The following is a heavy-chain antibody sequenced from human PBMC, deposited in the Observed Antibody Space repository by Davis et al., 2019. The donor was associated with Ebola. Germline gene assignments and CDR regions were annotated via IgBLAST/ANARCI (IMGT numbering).Heavy chain of an antibody. CDR3: AISEPPDS. V-gene: IGHV3-30*03. J-gene: IGHJ4*02. Sequence: PGGSLRLSCAASGFTFGSYALHWVRQAPGKGLEWVALISFDGSKEYYADSLKGRFTISRDNSKNTLYLQMNSLRVEDTAVYYCAISEPPDSWGQGTLVTVSS. CDR1: GFTFGSYA. CDR2: ISFDGSKE.